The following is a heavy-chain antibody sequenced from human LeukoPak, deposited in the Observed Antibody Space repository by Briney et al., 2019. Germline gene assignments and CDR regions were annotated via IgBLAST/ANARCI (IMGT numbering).Heavy chain of an antibody. D-gene: IGHD3/OR15-3a*01. CDR2: ISTGNTIK. Sequence: GGSLKLSCGASGFTFSSYSMNWVRQAPGKGLEWVSYISTGNTIKSYADSVKGRFTISRDNAKNSLYLQMNSLRAEDTAVYYCAREDWEALFDFWGQGTLVTVSS. CDR1: GFTFSSYS. CDR3: AREDWEALFDF. J-gene: IGHJ4*02. V-gene: IGHV3-48*04.